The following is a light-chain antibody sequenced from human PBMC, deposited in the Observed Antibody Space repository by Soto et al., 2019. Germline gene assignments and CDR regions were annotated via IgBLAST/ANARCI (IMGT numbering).Light chain of an antibody. J-gene: IGKJ1*01. CDR2: GAS. CDR3: QQSYSTRWT. CDR1: QSITIY. Sequence: SQMTQSPSSLSASVGDRVTITCRASQSITIYLNSYQQKPGEPPNLLIFGASTLQSGVPSRFSGSGSGTDFTLTIISLQPEDFATYYCQQSYSTRWTFGQGTKVDI. V-gene: IGKV1-39*01.